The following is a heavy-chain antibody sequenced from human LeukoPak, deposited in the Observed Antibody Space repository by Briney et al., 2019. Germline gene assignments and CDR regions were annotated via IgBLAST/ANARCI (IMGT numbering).Heavy chain of an antibody. J-gene: IGHJ4*02. CDR2: IYYSGST. CDR3: ASTTYRRGRYNFDY. D-gene: IGHD6-19*01. CDR1: GGFISSYY. Sequence: SETLSLTCTVSGGFISSYYWSWIRQPPGKGLEWIGYIYYSGSTNYNPSLKSRVTISVDTSKNQFSLKLSSVTAADTAVYYCASTTYRRGRYNFDYWGQGTLVTVSS. V-gene: IGHV4-59*01.